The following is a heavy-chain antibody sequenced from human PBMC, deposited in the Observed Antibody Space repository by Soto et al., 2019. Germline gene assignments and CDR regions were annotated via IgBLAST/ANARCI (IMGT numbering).Heavy chain of an antibody. J-gene: IGHJ4*02. V-gene: IGHV3-30*03. CDR2: ISYDGSNK. Sequence: LXLSCAASGFTFSSYGMHWVRQAPGKGLEWVAVISYDGSNKYYADSVKGRFTISRDNSKNTLYLQMNSLRAEDTAVYYCATGGIADRGDARGPLDYWGQGTLVTVSS. CDR1: GFTFSSYG. D-gene: IGHD6-6*01. CDR3: ATGGIADRGDARGPLDY.